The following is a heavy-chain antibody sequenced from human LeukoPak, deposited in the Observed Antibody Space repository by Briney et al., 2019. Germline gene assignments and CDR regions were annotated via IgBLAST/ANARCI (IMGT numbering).Heavy chain of an antibody. CDR1: GGSISSYY. V-gene: IGHV4-59*08. Sequence: SETLSLTCTVSGGSISSYYWSWIRQPPGKGLEWIGYIYYSGSTNYNPSLKSRVTISVDTSKNQFSLKLSSVTAADTAVYYCARFFSGPNWFDPWGQGTLVTVSS. J-gene: IGHJ5*02. D-gene: IGHD3-10*01. CDR2: IYYSGST. CDR3: ARFFSGPNWFDP.